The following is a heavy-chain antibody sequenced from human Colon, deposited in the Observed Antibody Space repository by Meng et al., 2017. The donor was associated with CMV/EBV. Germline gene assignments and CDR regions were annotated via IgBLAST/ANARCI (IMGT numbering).Heavy chain of an antibody. CDR2: VYSGGST. J-gene: IGHJ3*02. V-gene: IGHV3-53*01. CDR1: GFTVSNNY. Sequence: GGSLRLFCAASGFTVSNNYMNWVRQAPGKGLEWISVVYSGGSTYYADSVKGRFTISRDDSRNTVYLQMNSLRAEDTAIYYCARKYSSDWHLDAFDMWGQGTTVTVSS. CDR3: ARKYSSDWHLDAFDM. D-gene: IGHD6-19*01.